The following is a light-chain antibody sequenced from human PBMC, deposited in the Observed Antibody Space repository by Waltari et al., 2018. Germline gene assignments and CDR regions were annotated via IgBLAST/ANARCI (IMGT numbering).Light chain of an antibody. CDR3: SSYIGSDTLEL. CDR2: DVS. CDR1: SSDVGGYNY. J-gene: IGLJ2*01. V-gene: IGLV2-14*03. Sequence: HSALTQPASVSGSPGQSITISCTGTSSDVGGYNYVSWYQQHPGKAPKLMIFDVSNRPSGVSNRFSGSKSGNTASLTVSGLQAEDEADYYCSSYIGSDTLELFGGGTSLTVL.